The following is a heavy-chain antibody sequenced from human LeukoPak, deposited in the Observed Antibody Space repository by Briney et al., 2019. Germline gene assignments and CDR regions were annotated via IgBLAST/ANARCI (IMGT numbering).Heavy chain of an antibody. V-gene: IGHV3-30*04. D-gene: IGHD3-9*01. CDR3: ARDPTRGYDILTGLSP. CDR2: ISYDGSNK. Sequence: GRSLRLSCAASGFTFSSYAMHWVRQAPGKGLEWVAVISYDGSNKYYADSVKGRFTISRDNSKNTLYLQMNSLRAEDTAVYYCARDPTRGYDILTGLSPWGQGTLVTVFS. J-gene: IGHJ5*02. CDR1: GFTFSSYA.